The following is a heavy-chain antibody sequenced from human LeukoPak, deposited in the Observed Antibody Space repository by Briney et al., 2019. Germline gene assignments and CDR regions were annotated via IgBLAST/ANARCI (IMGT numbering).Heavy chain of an antibody. D-gene: IGHD5-24*01. J-gene: IGHJ5*02. CDR1: GGSMSSFY. CDR2: IYYRRST. Sequence: SETLSLTCTVSGGSMSSFYWGWIRQPPGKGLEWIGYIYYRRSTDYNPSLKSRVTISVDTSKNQFSLKLSSVTAADTAVYYCARGLLYKMATMRQYNWFDPWGQGTLVNVSS. CDR3: ARGLLYKMATMRQYNWFDP. V-gene: IGHV4-59*12.